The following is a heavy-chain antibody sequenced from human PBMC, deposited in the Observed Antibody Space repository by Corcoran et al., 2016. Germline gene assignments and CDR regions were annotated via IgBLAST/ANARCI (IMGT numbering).Heavy chain of an antibody. V-gene: IGHV3-53*01. CDR2: IYSGGST. CDR1: GFTVSSNY. D-gene: IGHD3-10*01. CDR3: ARVWLGGTHPDYFQH. Sequence: EVQLVESGGGLIQPGGSLRLSCAASGFTVSSNYMSWVRQAPGKGLEWVSVIYSGGSTYYADSVKGRFTIPRDNSKNTLYLQMNSLRAEDTAVYYCARVWLGGTHPDYFQHWGQGTLVTVSS. J-gene: IGHJ1*01.